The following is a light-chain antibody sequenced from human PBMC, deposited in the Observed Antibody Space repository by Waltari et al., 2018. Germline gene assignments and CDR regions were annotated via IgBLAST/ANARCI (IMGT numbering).Light chain of an antibody. CDR1: QSIGDN. V-gene: IGKV3-15*01. CDR3: QQCNDWPPYT. J-gene: IGKJ2*01. Sequence: EIVVTQSPATLSVSPGERATLYCRASQSIGDNLARYQQKPGQPPRLVIYSASRRLPGVPDRFSGSGSGTDFTLTISSLQSEDFAVYYCQQCNDWPPYTFGRGTKLEI. CDR2: SAS.